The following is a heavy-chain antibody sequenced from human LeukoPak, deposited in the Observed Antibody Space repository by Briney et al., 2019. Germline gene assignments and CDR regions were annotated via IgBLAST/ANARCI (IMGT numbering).Heavy chain of an antibody. CDR1: GFTVSSNY. CDR3: ARGLAVGATNDAFDI. J-gene: IGHJ3*02. Sequence: GGSLRLSCAASGFTVSSNYMSWVRQAPGKGLEWVSVIYSGGSTYYADSVKGRFTISRDNSKNTLYLQMNSLRAEDTAVYYCARGLAVGATNDAFDIWGQGTMVTVSS. V-gene: IGHV3-66*01. CDR2: IYSGGST. D-gene: IGHD1-26*01.